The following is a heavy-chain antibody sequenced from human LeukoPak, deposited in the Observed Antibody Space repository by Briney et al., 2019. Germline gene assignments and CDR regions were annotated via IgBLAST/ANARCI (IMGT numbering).Heavy chain of an antibody. V-gene: IGHV3-48*02. CDR1: GFSFTDYP. CDR2: IRTTAEGAKYA. Sequence: PGGSLRLSCATSGFSFTDYPVNWVRQAPGKGLEWISNIRTTAEGAKYAYYADSVKGRVTISRDDGKNTLYLHMNSLRDDDTALYYCATDKRYAFDYWGQGILVTASS. CDR3: ATDKRYAFDY. D-gene: IGHD3-9*01. J-gene: IGHJ4*02.